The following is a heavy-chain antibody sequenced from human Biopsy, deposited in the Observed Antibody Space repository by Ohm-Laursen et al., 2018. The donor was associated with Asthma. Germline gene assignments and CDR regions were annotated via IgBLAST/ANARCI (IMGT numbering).Heavy chain of an antibody. D-gene: IGHD4-23*01. CDR1: GYTFDSAG. CDR2: IRVYNGNT. V-gene: IGHV1-18*01. Sequence: GASVKVSCKTSGYTFDSAGITWVRQAPGQGLGWKGWIRVYNGNTKVAQKLQERVTMITDTSTSTAYMELRSLRSGDTAVYFCARAVDSSRYYGIDVWGQGTTVTVS. CDR3: ARAVDSSRYYGIDV. J-gene: IGHJ6*02.